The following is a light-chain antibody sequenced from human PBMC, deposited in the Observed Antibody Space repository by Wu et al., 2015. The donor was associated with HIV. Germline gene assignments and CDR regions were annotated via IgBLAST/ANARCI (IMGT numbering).Light chain of an antibody. J-gene: IGKJ2*03. CDR1: QTVSGTY. CDR2: GAS. V-gene: IGKV3-20*01. CDR3: QQYGSSPPYS. Sequence: DNVLTQSPGTLSLFPGERATLSCRAGQTVSGTYLAWYQQKPGQAPRLLIYGASSRATGIPDRFSGSGSGTDFTLTISRLEPEDFAVYYCQQYGSSPPYSFGQGTRLEXK.